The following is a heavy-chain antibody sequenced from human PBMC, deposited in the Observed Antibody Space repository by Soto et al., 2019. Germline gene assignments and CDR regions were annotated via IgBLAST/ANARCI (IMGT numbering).Heavy chain of an antibody. V-gene: IGHV3-33*01. CDR3: ARSYYYDSSGYIDY. J-gene: IGHJ4*02. CDR1: GFTFSSYG. D-gene: IGHD3-22*01. Sequence: GGSLRLSCAASGFTFSSYGMHWVRQAPGKGLEWVAVIWYDGSNKYYADSVKGRFTISRDNSKNTLYLQMNSLRAEDTAVYYCARSYYYDSSGYIDYWGQGNLVTVSS. CDR2: IWYDGSNK.